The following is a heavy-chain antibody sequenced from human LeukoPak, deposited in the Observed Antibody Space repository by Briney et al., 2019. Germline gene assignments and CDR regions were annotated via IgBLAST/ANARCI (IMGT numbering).Heavy chain of an antibody. CDR3: ARGGRVITMVRDFYYYYGMDV. Sequence: SETLSLTCAVYGGSFSGYYWSWIRQPPGKGLEWIGEINHSGSTNYNPSLKSRVTISVDTSKNQFSLKLISVTAADTAVYYCARGGRVITMVRDFYYYYGMDVWGQGTTVTVSS. CDR2: INHSGST. V-gene: IGHV4-34*01. D-gene: IGHD3-10*01. CDR1: GGSFSGYY. J-gene: IGHJ6*02.